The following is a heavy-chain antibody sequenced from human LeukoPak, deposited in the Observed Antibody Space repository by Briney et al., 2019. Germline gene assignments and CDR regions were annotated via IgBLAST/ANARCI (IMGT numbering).Heavy chain of an antibody. V-gene: IGHV4-59*01. D-gene: IGHD6-19*01. Sequence: GSLRLSCAASGFTFSNAWMSWVRQAPGKGLEWIGYIYYSGSTNYNPSLKSRVTISVDTSKNQFSLKLSSVTAADTAVYYCATSIAVDYYYYMDVWGKGTTVTVSS. CDR1: GFTFSNAW. J-gene: IGHJ6*03. CDR2: IYYSGST. CDR3: ATSIAVDYYYYMDV.